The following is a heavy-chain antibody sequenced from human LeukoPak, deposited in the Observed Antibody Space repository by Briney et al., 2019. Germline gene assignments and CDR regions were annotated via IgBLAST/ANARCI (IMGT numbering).Heavy chain of an antibody. Sequence: SETLSLTCAVYGGSFSGYYWSWIRQPPGKGLEWIGEINHSGSTNYNPSLKSRVTISVDTSKNQFSLKLSSVTAADTAVYYCAREDVYYDILTGYSPKAYFDYWGQGTLVTVSS. V-gene: IGHV4-34*01. CDR2: INHSGST. CDR3: AREDVYYDILTGYSPKAYFDY. CDR1: GGSFSGYY. J-gene: IGHJ4*02. D-gene: IGHD3-9*01.